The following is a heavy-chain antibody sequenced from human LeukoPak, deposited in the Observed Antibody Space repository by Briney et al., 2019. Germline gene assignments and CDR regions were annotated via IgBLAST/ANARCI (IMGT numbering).Heavy chain of an antibody. CDR1: GFTFSSYE. D-gene: IGHD4-17*01. CDR3: AKDNSMTTVTPGYFDY. J-gene: IGHJ4*02. V-gene: IGHV3-48*03. CDR2: ISSSGSTI. Sequence: PGGSLRLSCAASGFTFSSYEMNWVRQAPGKGLEWVSYISSSGSTIYYADSVKGRFTISRDNGKNSLYLQMNSLRAEDTALYYCAKDNSMTTVTPGYFDYWGQGTLVTVSS.